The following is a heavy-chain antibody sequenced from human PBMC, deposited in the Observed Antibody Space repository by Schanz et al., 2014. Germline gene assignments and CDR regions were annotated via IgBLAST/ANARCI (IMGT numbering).Heavy chain of an antibody. D-gene: IGHD4-17*01. V-gene: IGHV1-46*01. CDR1: GGTFSSYT. CDR3: ARGYGDSPTDF. J-gene: IGHJ4*02. CDR2: VNPSVRGT. Sequence: QLQLVQSGAEVKKPGSSVKVSCKLSGGTFSSYTISWMRQAPGQGLEWMGIVNPSVRGTHFAREFQGRVTVTSDTSTSTVYMELSGLRSEDTAVYYCARGYGDSPTDFWGQGTLVTVSS.